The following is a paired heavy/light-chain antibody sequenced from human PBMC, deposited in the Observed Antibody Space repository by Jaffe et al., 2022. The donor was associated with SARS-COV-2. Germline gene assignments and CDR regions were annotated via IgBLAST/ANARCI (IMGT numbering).Heavy chain of an antibody. D-gene: IGHD2-21*02. CDR3: ATEVCSGGGCYSGLNN. J-gene: IGHJ4*02. V-gene: IGHV3-23*01. CDR2: ISGSGSYT. CDR1: GFTFSNFA. Sequence: EVQLLESGGGLVQPGGSLRLSCAASGFTFSNFAMSWVRQAPGKGLEWVSAISGSGSYTNDADSVKGRFTISRDRTKNTLYLQMSSLRPEDTAVYYCATEVCSGGGCYSGLNNWGQGTLVTVSS.
Light chain of an antibody. J-gene: IGKJ2*01. CDR3: QQSYNTLLYS. V-gene: IGKV1-39*01. Sequence: DIQMTQSPSSLSASIGDRVTITCRSSQSISNYLNWYQQKPGKPPKLLISAASSLQSGVPSRFSGSGSGTDFTLTISSLQPEDFATYYCQQSYNTLLYSFGQGTKLEI. CDR1: QSISNY. CDR2: AAS.